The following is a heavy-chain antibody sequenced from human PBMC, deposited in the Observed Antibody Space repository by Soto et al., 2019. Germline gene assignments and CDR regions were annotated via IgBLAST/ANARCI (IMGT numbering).Heavy chain of an antibody. CDR3: ARGFDILTGYYGVAAPHRQQYYYYGMDV. D-gene: IGHD3-9*01. CDR2: INTNTGNP. J-gene: IGHJ6*02. Sequence: ASVKVSCKASGYTFTSYAMNWVRQAPGQGLEWMGWINTNTGNPTYAQGFTGRFVFSLDTSVSTAYLQICSLKAEDTAVYYCARGFDILTGYYGVAAPHRQQYYYYGMDVWGQGTTVTVSS. CDR1: GYTFTSYA. V-gene: IGHV7-4-1*01.